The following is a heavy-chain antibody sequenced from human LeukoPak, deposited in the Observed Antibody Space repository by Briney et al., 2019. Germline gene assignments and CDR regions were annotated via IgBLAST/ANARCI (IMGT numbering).Heavy chain of an antibody. V-gene: IGHV3-15*07. CDR1: GFTFSSYS. CDR2: IKSKTDGGTV. CDR3: ARIGVSDY. Sequence: PGGSLRLSCAASGFTFSSYSMNWVRQAPGKGLEWVGHIKSKTDGGTVDYAAPVKGRFTISRDDSKNTLYLQMNSLKTEDTAIYYCARIGVSDYWGQGTLVTVSS. D-gene: IGHD3-3*01. J-gene: IGHJ4*02.